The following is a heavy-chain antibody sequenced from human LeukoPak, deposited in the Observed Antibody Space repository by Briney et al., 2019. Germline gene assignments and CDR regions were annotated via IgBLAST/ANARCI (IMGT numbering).Heavy chain of an antibody. CDR2: INHSGST. D-gene: IGHD3-3*01. CDR3: ARGRRTIFGVVIGLISSKFDY. CDR1: GFTFSSYA. J-gene: IGHJ4*02. Sequence: GSLRLSCAASGFTFSSYAMSWIRQPPGKGLEWIGEINHSGSTNYNPSLKSRVTISVDTSKNQFSLKLSSVTAADTAVYYCARGRRTIFGVVIGLISSKFDYWGQGTLVTVSS. V-gene: IGHV4-34*01.